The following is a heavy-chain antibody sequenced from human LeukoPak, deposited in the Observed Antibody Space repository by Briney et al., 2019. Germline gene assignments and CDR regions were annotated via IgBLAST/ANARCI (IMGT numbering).Heavy chain of an antibody. CDR1: GFTFDDYA. J-gene: IGHJ6*03. D-gene: IGHD3-3*01. Sequence: GGPLRLSCAASGFTFDDYAMHWVRQAPGKGLEWVSLISWDGGSTYYADSVKGRFTISRDNSKNSLYLQMNSLRAEDTALYYCAKGGFWSGYTYYYMDVWGKGTTVTVSS. V-gene: IGHV3-43D*03. CDR3: AKGGFWSGYTYYYMDV. CDR2: ISWDGGST.